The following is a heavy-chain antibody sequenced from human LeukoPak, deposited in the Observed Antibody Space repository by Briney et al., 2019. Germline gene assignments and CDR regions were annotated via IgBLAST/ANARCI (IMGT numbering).Heavy chain of an antibody. D-gene: IGHD3-3*01. CDR2: IKEDGSEK. J-gene: IGHJ4*02. CDR1: GFTFSSYW. CDR3: ARDWSDGFDY. Sequence: GGSLRLSCAASGFTFSSYWMSWVRQAPGKGLEWVASIKEDGSEKYYVDSVKGRFTISRDNAKNSVYLQMNSLRAEDTAVYYCARDWSDGFDYWGQGTLVTVSS. V-gene: IGHV3-7*01.